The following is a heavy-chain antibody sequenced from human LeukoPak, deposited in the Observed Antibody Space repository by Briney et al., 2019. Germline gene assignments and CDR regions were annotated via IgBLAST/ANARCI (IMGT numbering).Heavy chain of an antibody. CDR3: AKDLEDIVVVVAATSVSSYGMDV. Sequence: GRSLRLSCAASGFTFSRHGMHWVRQAPGKGLEWVAVISYDGSNKYYADSVKGRFTISRDNSKNTLYLQTNSLRAEDTAAYYCAKDLEDIVVVVAATSVSSYGMDVWGQGTTVTVSS. J-gene: IGHJ6*02. D-gene: IGHD2-15*01. CDR1: GFTFSRHG. CDR2: ISYDGSNK. V-gene: IGHV3-30*18.